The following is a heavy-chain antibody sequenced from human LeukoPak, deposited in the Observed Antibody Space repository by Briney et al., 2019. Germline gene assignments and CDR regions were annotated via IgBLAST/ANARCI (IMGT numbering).Heavy chain of an antibody. D-gene: IGHD1-14*01. V-gene: IGHV4-59*12. CDR1: GGSISSYY. CDR2: IYYSGST. Sequence: SETLSLTCTVSGGSISSYYWSWIRQPPGKGLEWIGYIYYSGSTNYNPSLKSRVTISVDTSKNQFSLQLNSVTPEDTALYYCARQVVGNFDYWGQGTLVTVSS. CDR3: ARQVVGNFDY. J-gene: IGHJ4*02.